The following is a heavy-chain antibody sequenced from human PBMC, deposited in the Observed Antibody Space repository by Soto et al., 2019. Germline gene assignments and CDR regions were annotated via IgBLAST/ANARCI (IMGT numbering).Heavy chain of an antibody. D-gene: IGHD2-2*01. V-gene: IGHV1-69*01. CDR2: IIPIFGTA. CDR1: GGTFSSYA. CDR3: AREGCSSTSCYVGSYYGMDV. J-gene: IGHJ6*02. Sequence: QVQLVQSGAEVKKPGSSVKVSCKASGGTFSSYAISLVRQAPGQGLEWMGGIIPIFGTANYAQKFQGRVTITADESTSTAYMELSSLRSEDTAVYYCAREGCSSTSCYVGSYYGMDVWGQGTTVTVSS.